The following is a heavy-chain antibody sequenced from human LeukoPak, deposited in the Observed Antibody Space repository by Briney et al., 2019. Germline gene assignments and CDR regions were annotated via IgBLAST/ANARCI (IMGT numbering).Heavy chain of an antibody. J-gene: IGHJ5*02. V-gene: IGHV3-33*01. Sequence: PGRSLRLSCAASGFSFDTYAMHWVRQAPGQGLEWVALIWHDGSHKFYSNSVRGQFTISRDNSKNTLYLQMNSLRAEDTAVYYCARDHGRYSSSSGYNWFDPWGQGTLVTVSS. CDR3: ARDHGRYSSSSGYNWFDP. CDR1: GFSFDTYA. D-gene: IGHD6-6*01. CDR2: IWHDGSHK.